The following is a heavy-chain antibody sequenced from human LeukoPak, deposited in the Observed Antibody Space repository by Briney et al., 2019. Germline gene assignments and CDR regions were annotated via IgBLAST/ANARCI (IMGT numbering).Heavy chain of an antibody. CDR3: ARVPSYTDYGRGYFDY. J-gene: IGHJ4*02. D-gene: IGHD4-17*01. Sequence: QSGRSLRLSCAASGFTFSSYTMHWVRQAPGKGLEWVAVISHDGSNKFYTDSVKGRLTISRDNSKNMLYLQMNSLRAEDTAVYYCARVPSYTDYGRGYFDYWGQGTLVTVSS. CDR1: GFTFSSYT. V-gene: IGHV3-30-3*01. CDR2: ISHDGSNK.